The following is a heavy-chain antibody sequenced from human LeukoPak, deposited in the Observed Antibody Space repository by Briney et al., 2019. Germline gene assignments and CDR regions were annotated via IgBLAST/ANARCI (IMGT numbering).Heavy chain of an antibody. CDR3: AREGGFGYDFTGFDY. J-gene: IGHJ4*02. Sequence: GASVKVSCKTSGYTFITYGINWVRQAPGQGLEWMGWISAYTGNTKYAQSLQGRVTMTTDTATRTAYMDLGSLRSDDTAVYYCAREGGFGYDFTGFDYWGQGTLVTVSS. CDR2: ISAYTGNT. V-gene: IGHV1-18*01. D-gene: IGHD5-12*01. CDR1: GYTFITYG.